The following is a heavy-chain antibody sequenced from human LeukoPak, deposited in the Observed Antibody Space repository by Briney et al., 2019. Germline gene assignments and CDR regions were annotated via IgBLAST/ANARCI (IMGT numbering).Heavy chain of an antibody. CDR1: GGSISSYY. CDR2: IYYSGST. D-gene: IGHD3-22*01. V-gene: IGHV4-59*01. CDR3: ASLTYDSSGYYSY. J-gene: IGHJ4*02. Sequence: SETLSLTCTVSGGSISSYYWSWIRQPPGKGLEWIGYIYYSGSTNYNPSLKSRVTISVDTSKNQFSLKLSSVTAADTAVYYCASLTYDSSGYYSYWGQGTLVTVSS.